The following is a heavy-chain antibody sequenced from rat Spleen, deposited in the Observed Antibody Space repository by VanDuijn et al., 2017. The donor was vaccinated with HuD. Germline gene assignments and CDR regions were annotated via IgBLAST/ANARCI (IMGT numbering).Heavy chain of an antibody. CDR3: SREGLYGNFFDY. Sequence: EVQLVESDGGLVQPGRSLKLSCVASGFTFSNYGLHWIRQAPTKGLEWVASISYDGYTTHYRDSVKGRFTISRDNAKSTLYLQMDSLRSEDTATYYCSREGLYGNFFDYCGQGVMVTVSS. J-gene: IGHJ2*01. CDR1: GFTFSNYG. CDR2: ISYDGYTT. V-gene: IGHV5-29*01. D-gene: IGHD1-11*01.